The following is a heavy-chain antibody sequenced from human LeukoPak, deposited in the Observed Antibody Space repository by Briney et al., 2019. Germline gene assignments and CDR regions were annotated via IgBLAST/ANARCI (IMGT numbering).Heavy chain of an antibody. D-gene: IGHD2-2*01. V-gene: IGHV3-74*01. J-gene: IGHJ3*02. CDR3: ASLFLCYGCSSSSESSDI. CDR2: INSDGSRT. CDR1: GSTFSRYW. Sequence: GGSLRLSCAASGSTFSRYWMHWVRQAPGKGLVWVSRINSDGSRTTYADSVKGRFTISRDNAKNTLYLQMNSLRAEDTAVYYCASLFLCYGCSSSSESSDIWGQGTMVTVSS.